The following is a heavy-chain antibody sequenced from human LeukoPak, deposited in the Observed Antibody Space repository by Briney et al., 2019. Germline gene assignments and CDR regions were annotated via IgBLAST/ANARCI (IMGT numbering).Heavy chain of an antibody. CDR3: ARGQDDYGDYCFDY. CDR1: GGSISSYS. CDR2: IYYSGST. V-gene: IGHV4-59*12. Sequence: SETLSLTCTISGGSISSYSWNWIRQPPGKGLEWIGYIYYSGSTNYNPSLKSRVTISVDASKNQFSLRLTSVTAADTAVYYCARGQDDYGDYCFDYWGQGTLVTVSS. D-gene: IGHD4-17*01. J-gene: IGHJ4*02.